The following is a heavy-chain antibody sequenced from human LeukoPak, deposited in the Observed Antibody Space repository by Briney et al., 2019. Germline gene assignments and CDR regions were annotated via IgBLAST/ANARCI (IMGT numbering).Heavy chain of an antibody. V-gene: IGHV3-66*01. J-gene: IGHJ1*01. CDR3: AKDRLPDSSGYYPLQH. D-gene: IGHD3-22*01. CDR1: GFTVSTNY. Sequence: PGGSLRLSCAASGFTVSTNYMSWVRQAPGKGLEWVSVIYSGGGTYYADSVKGRFTISRDNSKNTLYLQMNSLRAEDTAVYYCAKDRLPDSSGYYPLQHWGQGTLVTVSS. CDR2: IYSGGGT.